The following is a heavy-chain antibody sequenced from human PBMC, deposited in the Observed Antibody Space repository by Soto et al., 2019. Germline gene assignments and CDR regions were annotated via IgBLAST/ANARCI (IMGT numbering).Heavy chain of an antibody. J-gene: IGHJ6*02. CDR2: ISAYNGNT. Sequence: GASVKVSCKASGYTFTSYGISWVRQAPGQGLEWMGWISAYNGNTNYAQKLQGRVTMTTDTSTSTAYMELRSLRSDDTAVYYCARRVLWLGGSYQGDYYGMDVWGQGTTVTVSS. CDR1: GYTFTSYG. V-gene: IGHV1-18*01. D-gene: IGHD1-26*01. CDR3: ARRVLWLGGSYQGDYYGMDV.